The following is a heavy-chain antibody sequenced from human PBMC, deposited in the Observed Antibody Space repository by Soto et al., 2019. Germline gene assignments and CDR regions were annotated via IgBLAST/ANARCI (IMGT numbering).Heavy chain of an antibody. Sequence: SETLSLTCAVSGGSISSGGYSWSWIRQPPGKGLEWIGYIYHSGSTYYNPSLKSRVTISVDRSKNQFSLKLSSVTAADTAVYYCARGPYTSSNWFDPWGQGILVTVSS. CDR2: IYHSGST. J-gene: IGHJ5*02. CDR3: ARGPYTSSNWFDP. V-gene: IGHV4-30-2*01. D-gene: IGHD6-13*01. CDR1: GGSISSGGYS.